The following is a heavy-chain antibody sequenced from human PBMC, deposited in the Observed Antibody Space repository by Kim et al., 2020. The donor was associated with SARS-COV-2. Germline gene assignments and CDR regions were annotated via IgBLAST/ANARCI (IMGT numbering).Heavy chain of an antibody. J-gene: IGHJ5*02. V-gene: IGHV1-69*13. CDR1: GGTFSSYA. CDR2: IIPIFGTA. Sequence: SVKVSCKASGGTFSSYAISWVRQAPGQGLEWMGGIIPIFGTANYAQKFQGRVTITADESTSTAYMELSSLRSEDTAVYYCAGDHPPAAPNWFDPWGQGTLVTVSS. D-gene: IGHD2-2*01. CDR3: AGDHPPAAPNWFDP.